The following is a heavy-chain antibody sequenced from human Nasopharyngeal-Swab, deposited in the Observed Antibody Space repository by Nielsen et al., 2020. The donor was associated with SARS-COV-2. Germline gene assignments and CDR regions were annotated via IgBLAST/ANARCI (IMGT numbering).Heavy chain of an antibody. Sequence: GGSLRLSCAASGFTVSSNYMSWVRQAPGKGLEWVSTIDAGGGNTWYADSVKGRFTISRDSAKNALYLEMNSLRAEDTAVYYCARDDGSLGDNWGQGTLVTVSS. J-gene: IGHJ4*02. CDR2: IDAGGGNT. CDR3: ARDDGSLGDN. CDR1: GFTVSSNY. D-gene: IGHD3-10*01. V-gene: IGHV3-53*05.